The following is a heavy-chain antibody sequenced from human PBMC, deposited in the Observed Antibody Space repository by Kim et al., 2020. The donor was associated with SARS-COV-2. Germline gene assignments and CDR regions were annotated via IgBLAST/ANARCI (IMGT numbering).Heavy chain of an antibody. V-gene: IGHV1-3*01. CDR3: ARNPLGYCSSTSCYYYYYMAV. Sequence: ASVKVSCKASGYTFTSYAMHWVRQAPGQRLEWMGWINAGNGNTKYSQKFQGRVTITRDTSASTAYMELSSLRSEDTAVYYCARNPLGYCSSTSCYYYYYMAVWGKGTTVTVSS. CDR2: INAGNGNT. CDR1: GYTFTSYA. J-gene: IGHJ6*03. D-gene: IGHD2-2*01.